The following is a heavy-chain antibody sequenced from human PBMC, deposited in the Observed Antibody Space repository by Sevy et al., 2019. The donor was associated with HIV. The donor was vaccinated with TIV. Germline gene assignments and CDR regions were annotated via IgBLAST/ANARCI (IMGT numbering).Heavy chain of an antibody. J-gene: IGHJ4*02. V-gene: IGHV1-2*02. CDR3: ARDMELVNEGTQEFYY. D-gene: IGHD1-7*01. Sequence: ASVKVSCKASGYTFTGYFMHWVRQAPEQGLEWMGWINPNSGDTNYAQKFQDRVTMTRHTSINTAYMELSSLRSDDTALYYCARDMELVNEGTQEFYYWGQGTLVTVSS. CDR2: INPNSGDT. CDR1: GYTFTGYF.